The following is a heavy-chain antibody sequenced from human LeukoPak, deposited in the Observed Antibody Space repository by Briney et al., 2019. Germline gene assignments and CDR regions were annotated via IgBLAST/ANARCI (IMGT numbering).Heavy chain of an antibody. Sequence: PGGSLRLSCAASGFTFSSYGINWVRQAPGKGLEWVASIRSSGGYKYYADSVKGRFTISRDNAKNSLYLQVNSLRADDTAVYYCAREGYYGVYVDYWGQGTLVTGSS. J-gene: IGHJ4*02. CDR1: GFTFSSYG. D-gene: IGHD4-17*01. CDR2: IRSSGGYK. V-gene: IGHV3-21*01. CDR3: AREGYYGVYVDY.